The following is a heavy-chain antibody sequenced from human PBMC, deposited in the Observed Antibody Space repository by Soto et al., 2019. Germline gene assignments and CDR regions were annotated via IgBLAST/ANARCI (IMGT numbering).Heavy chain of an antibody. V-gene: IGHV3-23*01. CDR2: ISGSGGST. CDR1: GFTFSSYA. CDR3: AKAPELRFLEWPIMGGLYYFDY. Sequence: EVQLLESGGGLVQPGGSLRLSCAASGFTFSSYAMSWVRQAPGKGLEWVSAISGSGGSTYYADSVKGRFTISRDNSKNTLYLQMNSLRAEDTAVYYCAKAPELRFLEWPIMGGLYYFDYWGQGTLVTVSS. J-gene: IGHJ4*02. D-gene: IGHD3-3*01.